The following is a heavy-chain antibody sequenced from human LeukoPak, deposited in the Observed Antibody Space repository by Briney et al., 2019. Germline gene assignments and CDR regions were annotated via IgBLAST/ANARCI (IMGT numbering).Heavy chain of an antibody. J-gene: IGHJ4*02. Sequence: SETLSLTCTVSGGSLSSSSYYWGWIRLPPGKGLEWIGSIYYSGSTYYNPSLKSRVTISVDTSKNQFSLKLSSVTAADTAVYYCARCVQQLPDYWGQGTLVTVSS. CDR3: ARCVQQLPDY. D-gene: IGHD6-13*01. V-gene: IGHV4-39*01. CDR2: IYYSGST. CDR1: GGSLSSSSYY.